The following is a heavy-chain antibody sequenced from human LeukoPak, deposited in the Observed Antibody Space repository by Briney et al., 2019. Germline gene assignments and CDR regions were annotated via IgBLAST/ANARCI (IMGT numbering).Heavy chain of an antibody. D-gene: IGHD2-15*01. CDR2: IYYSGST. V-gene: IGHV4-39*01. J-gene: IGHJ4*02. Sequence: SETLSLTCTVSGGSISSGSYYWGWIRQPPGKGLEWIGSIYYSGSTYYNPSLKSRVTISVDTSKNQFSLKLSSVTAADTAVYYCATGGPDYWGQGTLVTVSS. CDR3: ATGGPDY. CDR1: GGSISSGSYY.